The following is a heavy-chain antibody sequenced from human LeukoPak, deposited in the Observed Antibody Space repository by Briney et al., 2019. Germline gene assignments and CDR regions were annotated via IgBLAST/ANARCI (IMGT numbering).Heavy chain of an antibody. D-gene: IGHD6-19*01. CDR2: IWYDGSNK. CDR1: GFTFRNHG. V-gene: IGHV3-33*03. CDR3: AKEFASGWSEFDY. Sequence: GGSLRLSCAASGFTFRNHGMYWVRQAPGKGLEWVAVIWYDGSNKYYGDSVKGRFTISRDNSKNSLYLQMDSLRAEDTAVYYCAKEFASGWSEFDYWGQGTLVTVSS. J-gene: IGHJ4*02.